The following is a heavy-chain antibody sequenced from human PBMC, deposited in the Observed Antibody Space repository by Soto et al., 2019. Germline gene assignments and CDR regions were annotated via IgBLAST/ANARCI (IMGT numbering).Heavy chain of an antibody. CDR3: ARENYWYLDL. V-gene: IGHV4-59*01. Sequence: PSETLSLTCTVSGGSISGYYWSWIRQSPGKGLEWIGYLYYSGSTNYNPSLKSRLTISVDTSKNQFSLKLRSVTPADTAVYYCARENYWYLDLWGRGTLVALSS. CDR2: LYYSGST. J-gene: IGHJ2*01. CDR1: GGSISGYY.